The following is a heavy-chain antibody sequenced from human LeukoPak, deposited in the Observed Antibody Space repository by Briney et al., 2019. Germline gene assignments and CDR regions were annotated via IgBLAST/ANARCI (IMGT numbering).Heavy chain of an antibody. J-gene: IGHJ4*02. CDR3: ARGGSTMVTPYYFDY. V-gene: IGHV5-51*01. CDR1: GYSFTSYW. CDR2: IYPGDSDT. Sequence: GESLKISXKGSGYSFTSYWIGWVRQMPGKGLEWMGIIYPGDSDTIYSPSFQGQVTISADKSISTAYLQWSSLKASDTAMYYCARGGSTMVTPYYFDYWGQGTLVTVSS. D-gene: IGHD3-10*01.